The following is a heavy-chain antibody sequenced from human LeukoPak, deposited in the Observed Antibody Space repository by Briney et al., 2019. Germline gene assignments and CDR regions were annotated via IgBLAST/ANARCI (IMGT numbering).Heavy chain of an antibody. J-gene: IGHJ4*02. Sequence: GGSLGLSCAASGFTFRIYGIHWVRQAPGKGLEWVAFIRSDGGNTYYADSVEGRFTISRDNSKNMLYLQMHSLTAEDTAVFYRARELGGMTSPPVFGHWGQGSLVTVSS. CDR2: IRSDGGNT. V-gene: IGHV3-30*02. CDR3: ARELGGMTSPPVFGH. D-gene: IGHD6-13*01. CDR1: GFTFRIYG.